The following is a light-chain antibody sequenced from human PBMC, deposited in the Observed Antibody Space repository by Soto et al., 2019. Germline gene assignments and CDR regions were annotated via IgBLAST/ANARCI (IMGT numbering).Light chain of an antibody. V-gene: IGLV2-14*01. CDR3: GSYTRSNTWV. J-gene: IGLJ3*02. Sequence: QSALTQPASMSGSPGQSITISCTGTRTDAGGYNYVSWYQQHPAKVPKLLIYEVSNRPSGVSNRFSGSKSGSTASLTISGLQPEDEGDYYCGSYTRSNTWVFGGGTKLTVL. CDR1: RTDAGGYNY. CDR2: EVS.